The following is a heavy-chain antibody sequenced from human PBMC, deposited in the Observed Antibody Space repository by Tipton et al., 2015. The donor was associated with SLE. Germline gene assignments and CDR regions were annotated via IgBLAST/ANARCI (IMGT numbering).Heavy chain of an antibody. CDR3: ARARGSYQGYWYFDL. Sequence: TLSLTCTVSGDSISSHYWSWIRQPPGKGLEWIGYVYYSGITNYNPSLKSRVTISVDTSKNQFSLKLSSVTAADTAVYYCARARGSYQGYWYFDLWGRGTLVTVSS. CDR2: VYYSGIT. J-gene: IGHJ2*01. V-gene: IGHV4-59*11. D-gene: IGHD1-26*01. CDR1: GDSISSHY.